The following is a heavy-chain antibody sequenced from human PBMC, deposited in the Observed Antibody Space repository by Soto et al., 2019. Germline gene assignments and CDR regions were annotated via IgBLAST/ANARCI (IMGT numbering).Heavy chain of an antibody. CDR3: ARTDNVGYYPY. J-gene: IGHJ4*02. Sequence: SETLSLTCAVSGGSIISNYCWAWIRQSPGKGLVWIGSIYHSVTTFYNPSLESRVIISLDTSESRFALRLTSVTAADSAVYYCARTDNVGYYPYLGQRTLVTVCS. D-gene: IGHD3-3*01. CDR1: GGSIISNYC. CDR2: IYHSVTT. V-gene: IGHV4-38-2*01.